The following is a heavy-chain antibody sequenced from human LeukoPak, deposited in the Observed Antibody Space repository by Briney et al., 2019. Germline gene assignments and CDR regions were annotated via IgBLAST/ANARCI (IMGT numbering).Heavy chain of an antibody. J-gene: IGHJ6*02. CDR1: GGSINSYY. D-gene: IGHD3-10*01. Sequence: SETLSLTCTVSGGSINSYYWSWIRQPPGKGLEWIGYIYYSGSTNYNPSLKSRVTISVDTSKNQFSLKLSSVTAADTAVYYCARGMVRGVMYGMDVWGQGTTVTVSS. CDR2: IYYSGST. V-gene: IGHV4-59*01. CDR3: ARGMVRGVMYGMDV.